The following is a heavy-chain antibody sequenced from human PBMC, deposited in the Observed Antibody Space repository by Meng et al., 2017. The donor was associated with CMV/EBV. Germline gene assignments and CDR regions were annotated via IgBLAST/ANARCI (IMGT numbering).Heavy chain of an antibody. V-gene: IGHV3-30-3*01. CDR3: ARSPYGSGSYYGSYYYYGMDV. J-gene: IGHJ6*02. CDR1: GFTFSSYA. D-gene: IGHD3-10*01. CDR2: ISYDGSNK. Sequence: GGSLRLSCAASGFTFSSYAMHWVRQAPGKGLEWVAVISYDGSNKYYADSVKGRFTISRDNSKNTLYLQMNSLRAEDTAVYYCARSPYGSGSYYGSYYYYGMDVWGQGTLVTVSS.